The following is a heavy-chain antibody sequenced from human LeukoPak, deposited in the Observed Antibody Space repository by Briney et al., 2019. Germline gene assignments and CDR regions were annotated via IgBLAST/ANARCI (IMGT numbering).Heavy chain of an antibody. Sequence: PGGSLRLSCAASGFNFSTHSMNWVRLAPGKGLEWVSYISNTGATIYYADSVKGRFTISRDNGKNSLYLQMNSLRDEDTAVYYCERLVKYDYWGQGTLVTVSS. V-gene: IGHV3-48*02. CDR3: ERLVKYDY. CDR2: ISNTGATI. J-gene: IGHJ4*02. CDR1: GFNFSTHS. D-gene: IGHD3-22*01.